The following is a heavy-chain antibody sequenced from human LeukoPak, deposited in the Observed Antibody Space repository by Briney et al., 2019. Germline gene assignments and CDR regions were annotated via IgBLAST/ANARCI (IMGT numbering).Heavy chain of an antibody. CDR1: GYTFTGYY. D-gene: IGHD3-3*01. V-gene: IGHV1-2*02. CDR2: INPNSGGT. CDR3: ARGAYYDFWSGYSYFDY. J-gene: IGHJ4*02. Sequence: ASVKVSYKASGYTFTGYYMHWVRQAPGQGLEWMGWINPNSGGTNYAQKFQGRVTMTRDTSISTAYMELSRLRSDDTAVYYCARGAYYDFWSGYSYFDYWGQGTLVTVSS.